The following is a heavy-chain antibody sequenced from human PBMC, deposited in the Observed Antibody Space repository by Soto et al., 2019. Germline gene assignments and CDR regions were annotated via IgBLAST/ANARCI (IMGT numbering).Heavy chain of an antibody. V-gene: IGHV5-51*01. Sequence: GESLKISCKGSGYNFANYWIAWVRQMPGKGLEWMGIIYPGDSDITYSPSFRGQVTISADGSISSAYLQWNSLQASDTAMYYCARRHSLFDNYPPSEYFDFWGQGILVTVSS. CDR3: ARRHSLFDNYPPSEYFDF. J-gene: IGHJ4*02. CDR2: IYPGDSDI. D-gene: IGHD1-1*01. CDR1: GYNFANYW.